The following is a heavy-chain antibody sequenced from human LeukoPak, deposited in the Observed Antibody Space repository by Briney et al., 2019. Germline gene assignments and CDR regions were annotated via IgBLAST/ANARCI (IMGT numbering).Heavy chain of an antibody. J-gene: IGHJ5*02. CDR2: ISNNGGYT. Sequence: GGSLRLSCAASGFTFSSSAMSWVRQAPGKGLEWVSAISNNGGYTYYADSVQGRFTISRDNSKSTLCLQMNSLRAEDMAVYYCAMASSTSSGWFDPWGQGTPVTVSS. V-gene: IGHV3-23*01. CDR1: GFTFSSSA. D-gene: IGHD2-2*01. CDR3: AMASSTSSGWFDP.